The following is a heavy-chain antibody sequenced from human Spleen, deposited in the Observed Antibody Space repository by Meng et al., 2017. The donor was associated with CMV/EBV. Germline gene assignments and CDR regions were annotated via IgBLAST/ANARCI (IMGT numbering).Heavy chain of an antibody. CDR3: ARDKWYHRSSGYYYAMDV. Sequence: ASVKVSCKASGYTFTGYSVHWVRQAPGQGLEWMGWINPDSGVTKYAQNFQGRVTMTRDTSISTAFMELRSLRFDDTAVYYCARDKWYHRSSGYYYAMDVWGQGTTVTVSS. CDR2: INPDSGVT. CDR1: GYTFTGYS. V-gene: IGHV1-2*02. D-gene: IGHD2-2*01. J-gene: IGHJ6*02.